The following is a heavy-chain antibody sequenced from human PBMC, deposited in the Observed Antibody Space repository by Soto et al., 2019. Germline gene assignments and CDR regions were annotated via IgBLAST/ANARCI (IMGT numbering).Heavy chain of an antibody. Sequence: EVQLVESGGDLVQPGGSLRLSCAASGFTFSSFWLTWVRQAPGKGLEWVANIKEDGSEEYYVDSVKGRFTISRDNAKNSLYLQMNSLRAEDTAVYYCARENNDYAWGAFDIWGHGTMVTVSS. CDR1: GFTFSSFW. J-gene: IGHJ3*02. CDR2: IKEDGSEE. D-gene: IGHD3-16*01. V-gene: IGHV3-7*01. CDR3: ARENNDYAWGAFDI.